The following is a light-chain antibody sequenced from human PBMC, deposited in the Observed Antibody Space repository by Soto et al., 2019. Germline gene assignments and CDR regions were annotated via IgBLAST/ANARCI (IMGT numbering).Light chain of an antibody. J-gene: IGKJ1*01. CDR2: GAS. Sequence: ELVMTQSPATLPVSPGGRVTLSFRASQSVGNNLAWYQQRPGQPPRLLIYGASTRDTGVPTRFSGSGSGTEFTLTISSLQSEDFAVYYCQQYNNWWTFGQGTKVDTK. V-gene: IGKV3D-15*01. CDR1: QSVGNN. CDR3: QQYNNWWT.